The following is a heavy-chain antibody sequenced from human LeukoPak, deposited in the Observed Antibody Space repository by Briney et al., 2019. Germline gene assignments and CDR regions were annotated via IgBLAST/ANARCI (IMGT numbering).Heavy chain of an antibody. CDR1: GGTFSSYA. CDR2: IIPILGIA. Sequence: SVKVSCEASGGTFSSYAISWVRQAPGQGLEWMGRIIPILGIANYAQKFQGRVTITADKSTSTAYMELSSLRSEDTAVYYCARVGATREFDYWGQGTLVTVSS. J-gene: IGHJ4*02. D-gene: IGHD1-26*01. CDR3: ARVGATREFDY. V-gene: IGHV1-69*04.